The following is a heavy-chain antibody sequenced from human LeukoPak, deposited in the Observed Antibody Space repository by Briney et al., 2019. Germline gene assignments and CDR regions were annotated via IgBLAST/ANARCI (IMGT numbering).Heavy chain of an antibody. V-gene: IGHV2-5*02. J-gene: IGHJ5*02. CDR2: IYWDDDK. Sequence: SGPTLVKATQTLTLTCTFSGFALGTSGVGVGWIRQPPGKVLEGLALIYWDDDKRYSPSLKSRLTITKDTSKNQVILTMTNMDPVYTTTYYSAHRQHGSGSYNVNWFDPWGQGTLVTVSS. D-gene: IGHD3-10*01. CDR1: GFALGTSGVG. CDR3: AHRQHGSGSYNVNWFDP.